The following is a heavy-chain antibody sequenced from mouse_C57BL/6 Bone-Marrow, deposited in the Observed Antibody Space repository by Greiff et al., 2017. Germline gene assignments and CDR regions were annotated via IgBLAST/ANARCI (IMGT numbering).Heavy chain of an antibody. CDR2: IYPGSGST. V-gene: IGHV1-55*01. J-gene: IGHJ1*03. CDR3: ARGGNYFYWYFDV. CDR1: GYTFTSYW. D-gene: IGHD2-1*01. Sequence: QVQLQQPGAELVKPGASVKMSCKASGYTFTSYWITWVKQRPGQCLEWIGDIYPGSGSTNYNEKFKSKATLTVDTSSSTAYMPLSSLTSEDSAVXYCARGGNYFYWYFDVWGTGTTVTVSS.